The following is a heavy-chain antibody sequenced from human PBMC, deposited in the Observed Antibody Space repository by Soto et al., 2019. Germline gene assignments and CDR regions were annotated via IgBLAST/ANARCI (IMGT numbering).Heavy chain of an antibody. V-gene: IGHV4-39*01. D-gene: IGHD2-15*01. CDR1: GGSISSSSYY. Sequence: QLQLQESGPGLVKPSETLSLTCTVSGGSISSSSYYWGWIRQPPGKGLEWIGSIYYSGSTYYNPSLKIRVTISVDTSKNQFSLKLSSVTAADTAVYYCARHLRRTKLGSHFDYWGQGTLVTVSS. J-gene: IGHJ4*02. CDR3: ARHLRRTKLGSHFDY. CDR2: IYYSGST.